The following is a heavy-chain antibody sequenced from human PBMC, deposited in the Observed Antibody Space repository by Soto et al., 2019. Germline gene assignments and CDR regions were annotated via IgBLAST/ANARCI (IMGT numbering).Heavy chain of an antibody. J-gene: IGHJ4*02. CDR1: GFTFSSYA. CDR3: ASSGTMIVVDL. D-gene: IGHD3-22*01. V-gene: IGHV3-30-3*01. Sequence: PGGSLRLSCAASGFTFSSYAMHWVRQAPGKGLEWVAVISYDGSNKYYADSVKGRFTISRDNSKNTLYLQMNSLRAEDTAVYYCASSGTMIVVDLWGQGTLVTVSS. CDR2: ISYDGSNK.